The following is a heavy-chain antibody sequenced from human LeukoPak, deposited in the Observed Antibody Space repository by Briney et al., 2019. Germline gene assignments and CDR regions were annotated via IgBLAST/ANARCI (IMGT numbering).Heavy chain of an antibody. CDR2: IYYSGST. J-gene: IGHJ6*02. CDR1: GGSISSYY. V-gene: IGHV4-59*01. D-gene: IGHD1-26*01. CDR3: ARTSGSYFYYYGMDV. Sequence: SEALSLTCTVSGGSISSYYWSWIRQPPGKGLEWIGYIYYSGSTNYNPSLKSRVTISVDTSKNQFSLKLSSVTAADTAVYYCARTSGSYFYYYGMDVWGQGTTVTVSS.